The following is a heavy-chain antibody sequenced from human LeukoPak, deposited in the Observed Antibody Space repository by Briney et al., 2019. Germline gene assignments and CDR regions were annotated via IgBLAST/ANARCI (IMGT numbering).Heavy chain of an antibody. J-gene: IGHJ4*02. D-gene: IGHD2-15*01. CDR2: MNPNSGNT. Sequence: ASVKVSCKASGYTFTSYDINWVRQATGQGLEWMGWMNPNSGNTGYAQKFQGRVTMTRNTSISTAYMELSSLRSEDTAVYYCARGRRSHCSGGSCYGFYFDYWGQGTLVTVSS. V-gene: IGHV1-8*01. CDR3: ARGRRSHCSGGSCYGFYFDY. CDR1: GYTFTSYD.